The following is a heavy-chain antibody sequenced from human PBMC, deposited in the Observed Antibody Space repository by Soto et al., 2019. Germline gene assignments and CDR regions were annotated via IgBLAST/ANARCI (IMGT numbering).Heavy chain of an antibody. J-gene: IGHJ3*02. D-gene: IGHD2-2*01. CDR3: ARAQYIVVVPAAMNAFDI. Sequence: GESLKICCKGSGYSFTSYWIGWVRQMPGKGLEWMGIIYPGDSDTRYSPSFQGQVTISADKSISTAYLQWSSLKASDTAMYYCARAQYIVVVPAAMNAFDIWGQGTMVTGSS. CDR1: GYSFTSYW. V-gene: IGHV5-51*01. CDR2: IYPGDSDT.